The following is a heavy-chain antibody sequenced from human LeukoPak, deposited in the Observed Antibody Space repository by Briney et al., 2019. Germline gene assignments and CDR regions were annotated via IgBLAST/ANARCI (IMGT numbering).Heavy chain of an antibody. D-gene: IGHD6-19*01. CDR2: INHSGST. CDR3: ARGLVAVAGRGGYGY. V-gene: IGHV4-34*01. Sequence: WXXDINHSGSTNYNPSLKSRVTISVDTSKNQFSLKLSSVTAADTAVYYCARGLVAVAGRGGYGYWGQGTLVTVSS. J-gene: IGHJ4*02.